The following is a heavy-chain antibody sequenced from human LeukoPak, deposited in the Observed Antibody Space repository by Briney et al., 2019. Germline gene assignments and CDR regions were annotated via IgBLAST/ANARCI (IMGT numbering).Heavy chain of an antibody. CDR2: INSDGSIT. Sequence: GGSLRLSCAASGFTFSSYWMHWVRQAPGKGLVWGSRINSDGSITNYADSVKGRFTISRDNAKNTLYLQMNSLRAEDTAVYYCARDSRGTGDYWGQGTLVTVSS. D-gene: IGHD1-1*01. CDR1: GFTFSSYW. J-gene: IGHJ4*02. CDR3: ARDSRGTGDY. V-gene: IGHV3-74*01.